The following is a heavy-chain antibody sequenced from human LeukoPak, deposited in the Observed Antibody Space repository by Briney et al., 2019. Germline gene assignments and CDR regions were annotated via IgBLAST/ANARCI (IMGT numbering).Heavy chain of an antibody. CDR1: GFTFSSYS. J-gene: IGHJ6*03. CDR3: ARVRKAYCGGDCWPYYYYYMDV. Sequence: KSGGSLRLSCAASGFTFSSYSMNWVRQSPGKGLEWVSSISSSSSYIYYADSLKGRFTISRDNAKNSLYLQMNSLRAEDTAVYYCARVRKAYCGGDCWPYYYYYMDVWGKGTTVTISS. D-gene: IGHD2-21*02. V-gene: IGHV3-21*01. CDR2: ISSSSSYI.